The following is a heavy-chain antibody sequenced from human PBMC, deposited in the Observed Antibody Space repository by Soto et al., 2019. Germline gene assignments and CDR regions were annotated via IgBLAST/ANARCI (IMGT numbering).Heavy chain of an antibody. V-gene: IGHV1-18*01. CDR3: ARSLYYDSSGSDFDY. J-gene: IGHJ4*02. CDR2: ISAYNGNT. Sequence: RASVKVSCKASGYTFTSYGISWVRQAPGQGLERMGWISAYNGNTNYAQKLQGRVTMTKDTSTSTAYMELRSLRSDDTAVYYCARSLYYDSSGSDFDYWGQGTLVTVSS. CDR1: GYTFTSYG. D-gene: IGHD3-22*01.